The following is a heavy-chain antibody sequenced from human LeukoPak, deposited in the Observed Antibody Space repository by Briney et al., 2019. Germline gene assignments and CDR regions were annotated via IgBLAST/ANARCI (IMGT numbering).Heavy chain of an antibody. Sequence: MTSETLSLTCAVYGGSFSGYYWSWIRQPPGKGLEWIGEINHSGSTNYNPSLKSRVTISVDTSKNQFSLKLSPVTAADTAVYYCARGGELLYYWGQGTLVTVSS. CDR1: GGSFSGYY. J-gene: IGHJ4*02. D-gene: IGHD3-10*01. V-gene: IGHV4-34*01. CDR2: INHSGST. CDR3: ARGGELLYY.